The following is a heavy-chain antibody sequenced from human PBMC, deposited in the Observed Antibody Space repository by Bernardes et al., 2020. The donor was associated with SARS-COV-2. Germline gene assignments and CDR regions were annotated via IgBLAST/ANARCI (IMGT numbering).Heavy chain of an antibody. CDR2: IYSSGST. V-gene: IGHV4-39*01. CDR3: ARGGHGERGGGYGMDV. CDR1: GGSISSSSYH. Sequence: SETLSLTCTVAGGSISSSSYHWGWIRQPPGKGLEWIGSIYSSGSTYYNPSLSSRVTISIDTSKNQFSLKLSSVTAADTAVYYCARGGHGERGGGYGMDVWGQGTTVTVSS. J-gene: IGHJ6*02. D-gene: IGHD4-17*01.